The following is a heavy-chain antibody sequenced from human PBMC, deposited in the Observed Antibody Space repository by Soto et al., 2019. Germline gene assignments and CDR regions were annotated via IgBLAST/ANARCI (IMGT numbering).Heavy chain of an antibody. J-gene: IGHJ4*02. D-gene: IGHD6-6*01. CDR3: AHIWGRAARPYFDY. CDR1: GFSLSTSGVG. V-gene: IGHV2-5*02. CDR2: IYWDDDK. Sequence: QITLKESGPTLVKPTQTLTLTCTFSGFSLSTSGVGVGWIRQPPGKALEWLALIYWDDDKRYSPSLKSRLTITKDTSKNKVVLTMTNMDPVDTATYYCAHIWGRAARPYFDYWGQGTLVTVSS.